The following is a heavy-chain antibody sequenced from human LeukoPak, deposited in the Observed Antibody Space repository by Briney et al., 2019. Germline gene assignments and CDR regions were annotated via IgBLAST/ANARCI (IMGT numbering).Heavy chain of an antibody. CDR2: ISAYNGNT. D-gene: IGHD3-10*01. J-gene: IGHJ4*02. V-gene: IGHV1-18*01. CDR1: GYTFTSYG. CDR3: ARDSVLYYYGSGNYFDY. Sequence: ASVKVSCKASGYTFTSYGISWVRQAPGQGLEWMGWISAYNGNTNYAQKLQGRVTMTTDTSTSIAYMELRSLRSDDTAVYYCARDSVLYYYGSGNYFDYWGQGTLVTVSS.